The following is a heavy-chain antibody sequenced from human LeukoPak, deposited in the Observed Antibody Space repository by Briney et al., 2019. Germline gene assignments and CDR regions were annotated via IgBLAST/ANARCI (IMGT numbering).Heavy chain of an antibody. D-gene: IGHD5-12*01. Sequence: PSETLSLTCTVSGGSISSSSYYWGWIRQPPGKGLEWIGSIYYSGSTYYNPSLKSRVTISVDTSKNQFSLKLSSVTAADTAVYYCARGSIIVATIEFDYWGQGTLVTVSS. V-gene: IGHV4-39*01. CDR2: IYYSGST. J-gene: IGHJ4*02. CDR3: ARGSIIVATIEFDY. CDR1: GGSISSSSYY.